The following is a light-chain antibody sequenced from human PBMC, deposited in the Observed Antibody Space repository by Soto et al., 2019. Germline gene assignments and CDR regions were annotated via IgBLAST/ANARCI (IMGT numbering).Light chain of an antibody. CDR1: QSISSW. Sequence: DIQMTQYPSTLSASVGDRVTITCRASQSISSWLAWYQQKPGKAPKLLIYKASTLQSGVPSRFSGNGSGTEFTLAISSLQPDDSATYYCQQYNDNWTFGQGTKVDIK. J-gene: IGKJ1*01. CDR2: KAS. CDR3: QQYNDNWT. V-gene: IGKV1-5*03.